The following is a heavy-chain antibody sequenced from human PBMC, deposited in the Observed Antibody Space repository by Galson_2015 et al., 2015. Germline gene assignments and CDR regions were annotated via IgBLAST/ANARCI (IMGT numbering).Heavy chain of an antibody. CDR1: GGSFSGYY. Sequence: LSLTCAVYGGSFSGYYWSWIRQPPGKGLEWIGEINHSGSTNYNPSLKSRVTISVDTSKNQFSLKLSSVTAADTAVYYCARFPPCSGGSCYPFDIWGQGTMVTVSS. V-gene: IGHV4-34*01. CDR2: INHSGST. D-gene: IGHD2-15*01. CDR3: ARFPPCSGGSCYPFDI. J-gene: IGHJ3*02.